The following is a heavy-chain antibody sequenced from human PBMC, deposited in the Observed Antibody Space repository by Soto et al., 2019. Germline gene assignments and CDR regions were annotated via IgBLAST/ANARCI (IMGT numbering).Heavy chain of an antibody. CDR1: GYSFTSYW. CDR2: IDPSGSYT. CDR3: ARRYCCSAACTSNYYGMDV. V-gene: IGHV5-10-1*01. J-gene: IGHJ6*02. Sequence: GETLKISCKGSGYSFTSYWISWVRQMPGKGLEWIGRIDPSGSYTNYSPSFQGQVNNSAGKSISTAYLQWSSLKASDTAIYYCARRYCCSAACTSNYYGMDVWGRGTTVTVSS. D-gene: IGHD2-2*01.